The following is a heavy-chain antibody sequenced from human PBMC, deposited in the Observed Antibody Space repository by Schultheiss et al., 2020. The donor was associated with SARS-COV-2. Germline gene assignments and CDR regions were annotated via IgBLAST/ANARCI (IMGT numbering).Heavy chain of an antibody. CDR1: GFTFSSYW. Sequence: GESLKISCAASGFTFSSYWMSWVRQAPGKGLEWVSVIYSGGSTYYADSVKGRFTISRDNSKNSLYLQMNSLRAEDTAVYYCAREYSSGWLWGQGTLVTVSS. V-gene: IGHV3-66*01. J-gene: IGHJ4*02. CDR3: AREYSSGWL. CDR2: IYSGGST. D-gene: IGHD6-19*01.